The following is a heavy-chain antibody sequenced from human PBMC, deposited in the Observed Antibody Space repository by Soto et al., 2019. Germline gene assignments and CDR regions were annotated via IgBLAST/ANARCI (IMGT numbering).Heavy chain of an antibody. CDR3: AHKVLRYFDWLPTYWYFDL. D-gene: IGHD3-9*01. J-gene: IGHJ2*01. V-gene: IGHV2-5*01. CDR1: GFSLSTSGVG. CDR2: IYWNDDK. Sequence: QITLKESGPTLVKPTQTLTLTCTFSGFSLSTSGVGVGWIRHPPGKALEWLALIYWNDDKRYSPSLKSRLTNNKDTSKNQVVLTMTNMDPVDTATYYCAHKVLRYFDWLPTYWYFDLWGRGTLVTVSS.